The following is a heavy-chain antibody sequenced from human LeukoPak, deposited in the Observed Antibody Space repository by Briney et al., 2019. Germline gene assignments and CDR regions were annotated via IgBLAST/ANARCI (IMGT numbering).Heavy chain of an antibody. V-gene: IGHV4-61*01. D-gene: IGHD6-19*01. CDR3: AKDQGSSGSKVLYYFDY. CDR1: SFSTY. CDR2: IHYSGST. J-gene: IGHJ4*02. Sequence: SFSTYWIGWVRQMPGKGLEWIGFIHYSGSTNYNPSLKSRVTISVDTSKNQFSLKVSSVTAADTAVYYCAKDQGSSGSKVLYYFDYWGQGTLVTVSS.